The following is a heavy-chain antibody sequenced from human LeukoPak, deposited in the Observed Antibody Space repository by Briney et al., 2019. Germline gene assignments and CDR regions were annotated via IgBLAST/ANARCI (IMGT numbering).Heavy chain of an antibody. CDR1: GGSFTDYY. CDR3: ARARNYYYYYMDV. V-gene: IGHV4-34*01. CDR2: INHSGIT. Sequence: SETLSLTCAVYGGSFTDYYWNWIRQPPGKGLEWIGEINHSGITHYNPSLKSRVTISADTSKNQFSLKLSSVTAADTAVYYCARARNYYYYYMDVWGKGTTVTVSS. J-gene: IGHJ6*03.